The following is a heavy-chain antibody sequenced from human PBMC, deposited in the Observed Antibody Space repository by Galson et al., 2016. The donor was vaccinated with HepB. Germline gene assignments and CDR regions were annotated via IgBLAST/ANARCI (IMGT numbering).Heavy chain of an antibody. CDR2: ISSGSAYR. CDR1: GFIFSTYS. J-gene: IGHJ3*02. D-gene: IGHD6-19*01. V-gene: IGHV3-21*01. CDR3: ARMRYSSGWLDGFDI. Sequence: SLRLSCAASGFIFSTYSMSWVRQAPGKGLEWVSSISSGSAYRYYADSVKGRFTISRDNAKRSLYLQMNSLRAEDTAVYYCARMRYSSGWLDGFDIWGQGTMVTVSS.